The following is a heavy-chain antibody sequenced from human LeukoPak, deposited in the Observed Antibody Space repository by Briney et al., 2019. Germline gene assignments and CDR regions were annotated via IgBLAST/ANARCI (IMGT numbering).Heavy chain of an antibody. D-gene: IGHD3-22*01. CDR1: GGSISSGDYY. Sequence: SETLSLTCTVAGGSISSGDYYWSWIRQPPGKGLEWIGYMYYSGSTYYNPSLKSRVTISIDTSKNQFSLKLTSVTAADTAVYYCARPYYYDSRIDPWGQGTLVTVSS. J-gene: IGHJ5*02. CDR2: MYYSGST. V-gene: IGHV4-30-4*01. CDR3: ARPYYYDSRIDP.